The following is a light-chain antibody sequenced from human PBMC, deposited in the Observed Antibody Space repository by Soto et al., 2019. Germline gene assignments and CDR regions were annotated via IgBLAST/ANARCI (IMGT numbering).Light chain of an antibody. V-gene: IGKV1-27*01. CDR3: QKYNSAPRT. CDR2: AAS. Sequence: DIQMTQSPSSLSASVGDRVTITCRVRQGISNSFAWYQQKPGKVPKLLIYAASTLQSGVPSRFSGSGSGTDFTLTISSLQPEDVATYYCQKYNSAPRTVGQGTKVEIK. J-gene: IGKJ1*01. CDR1: QGISNS.